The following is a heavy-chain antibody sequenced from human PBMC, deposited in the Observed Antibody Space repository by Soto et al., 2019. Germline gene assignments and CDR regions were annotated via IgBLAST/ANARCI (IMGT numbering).Heavy chain of an antibody. Sequence: GASVKVSCKASGYTFTSYGISWVRQAPGQGLEWMGWISAYNGNTNYAQKLQGRVTMTTDTSTSTAYMELRSLRSDDTAVYYCARVVFPPQLSSSGSYSDYWGQGTLVTVSS. D-gene: IGHD6-19*01. V-gene: IGHV1-18*01. J-gene: IGHJ4*02. CDR2: ISAYNGNT. CDR1: GYTFTSYG. CDR3: ARVVFPPQLSSSGSYSDY.